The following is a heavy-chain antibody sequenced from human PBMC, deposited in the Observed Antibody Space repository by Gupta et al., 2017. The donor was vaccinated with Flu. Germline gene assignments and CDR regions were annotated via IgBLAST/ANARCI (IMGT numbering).Heavy chain of an antibody. V-gene: IGHV4-59*02. J-gene: IGHJ4*02. CDR3: ARGLPRVNFGKFYFDS. D-gene: IGHD3-10*01. CDR2: IYYTGIT. CDR1: SGSVNPYY. Sequence: QLQVSGPGLVKPSGTLSLTYNVSSGSVNPYYWTWIRQSPGKGLEWIGYIYYTGITSYSPSLKGRVSFSVDTSKNHISLTLTSVTAADSAIYYCARGLPRVNFGKFYFDSWGQGRLVTVSS.